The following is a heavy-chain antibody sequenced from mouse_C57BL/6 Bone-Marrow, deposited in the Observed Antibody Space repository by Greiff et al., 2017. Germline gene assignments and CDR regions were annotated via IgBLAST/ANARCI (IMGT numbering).Heavy chain of an antibody. CDR2: IYPVSGET. CDR3: ASDGYYETDAFAY. J-gene: IGHJ3*01. CDR1: GYTFTDHI. D-gene: IGHD2-3*01. Sequence: VHLVESGAELASPGASVTLSCKASGYTFTDHIMNWVKKRPGQGLEWIGRIYPVSGETNYNQKFMGKATFSVDRSSSTVYMVLNSLTSEDPAVYYCASDGYYETDAFAYWGQGTLVTVSA. V-gene: IGHV1-11*01.